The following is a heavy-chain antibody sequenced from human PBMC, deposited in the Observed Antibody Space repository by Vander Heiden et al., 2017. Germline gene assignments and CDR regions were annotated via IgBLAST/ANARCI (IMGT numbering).Heavy chain of an antibody. CDR2: ISGSGGST. CDR1: GVTFSSYA. V-gene: IGHV3-23*01. CDR3: AKGSFGRRYFDWSSYYFDY. D-gene: IGHD3-9*01. J-gene: IGHJ4*02. Sequence: EVQLLESGGGLVQPGGSLRLSCAASGVTFSSYAMSWVRQAPGKGLEWVSAISGSGGSTYYADSVKGRFTISRDNSKNTLYLQMNSLRAEDTAVYYCAKGSFGRRYFDWSSYYFDYWGQGTLVTVSS.